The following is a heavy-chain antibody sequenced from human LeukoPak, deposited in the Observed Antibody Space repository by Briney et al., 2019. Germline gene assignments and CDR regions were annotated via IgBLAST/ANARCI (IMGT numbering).Heavy chain of an antibody. D-gene: IGHD4-11*01. CDR3: AREDDYSSYFDY. CDR1: GLTFSSYA. J-gene: IGHJ4*02. Sequence: GGSLRLSCAASGLTFSSYAMHWVRQAPGKGLEWVAVISYDGSNKYYADSVKGRFTISRDNSKNTLYLQMNSLRAEDTAVYYCAREDDYSSYFDYWGQGTLVTVSS. V-gene: IGHV3-30-3*01. CDR2: ISYDGSNK.